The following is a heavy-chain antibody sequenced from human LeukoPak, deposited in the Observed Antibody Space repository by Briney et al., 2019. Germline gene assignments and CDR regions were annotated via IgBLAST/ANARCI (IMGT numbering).Heavy chain of an antibody. CDR2: IRHDGSDK. CDR1: GFTFGSYG. V-gene: IGHV3-30*02. D-gene: IGHD6-6*01. J-gene: IGHJ6*03. Sequence: PGGSLRLSCAASGFTFGSYGVHWVRQAPGKGLEWVAFIRHDGSDKYYADSVKGRFTISGDNSKSTLYLQMNSLRAEDTAVYHCARKKSVYRSSSSTYYYMDVWGKGTTVTVSS. CDR3: ARKKSVYRSSSSTYYYMDV.